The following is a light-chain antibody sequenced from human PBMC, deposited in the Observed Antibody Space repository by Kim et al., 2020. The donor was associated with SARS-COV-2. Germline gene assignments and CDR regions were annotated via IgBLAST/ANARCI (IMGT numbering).Light chain of an antibody. J-gene: IGKJ4*01. CDR1: QSVSSY. V-gene: IGKV3-11*01. CDR3: QQRSAWPVT. CDR2: DAA. Sequence: EIVLTQSPDTLSLSPGERATLSCRASQSVSSYFAWYQQKPGQAPRLLIYDAAKRATGIPARFSGSGSGTDFTLTISSLEPEDFAVYYCQQRSAWPVTFGVGTKVDIK.